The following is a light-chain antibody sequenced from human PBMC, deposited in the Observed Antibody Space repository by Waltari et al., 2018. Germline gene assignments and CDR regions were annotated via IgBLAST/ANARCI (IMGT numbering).Light chain of an antibody. V-gene: IGLV2-14*04. J-gene: IGLJ3*02. CDR3: SSYTSTWV. Sequence: VSGDQQHPGKAPQLMMYDVSKRPSGVSDRFSGSKSGNTASLTISGRQAEDEADYYCSSYTSTWVFGGGTKLTVL. CDR2: DVS.